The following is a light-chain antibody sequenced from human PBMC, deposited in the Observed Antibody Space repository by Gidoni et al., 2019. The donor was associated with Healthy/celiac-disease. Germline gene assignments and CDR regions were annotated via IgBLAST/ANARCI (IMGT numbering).Light chain of an antibody. J-gene: IGKJ1*01. Sequence: EIVLTQSPVTLSLSPGERATLSCRASQSVSSSYLAWYQQKPGQAPRLLIYGASSRATGIPDRFSGSGSGTDFTLTISRLEPEDFAGYYCQRYGSSLTWTFGQGTKVEIK. V-gene: IGKV3-20*01. CDR1: QSVSSSY. CDR3: QRYGSSLTWT. CDR2: GAS.